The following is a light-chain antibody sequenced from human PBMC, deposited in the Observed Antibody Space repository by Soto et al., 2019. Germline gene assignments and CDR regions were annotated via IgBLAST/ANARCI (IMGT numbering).Light chain of an antibody. Sequence: QSALTQPASVSGSPGQSITMSCTGTSSDVGAFDYVSWYQQHPNKAPKLMIYDVSDRPSGVSNRFSGSKSGNTASLTISGLQAEDEAEYYCSSYTTGRTEVFGTGTKLTVL. CDR3: SSYTTGRTEV. J-gene: IGLJ1*01. CDR1: SSDVGAFDY. V-gene: IGLV2-14*01. CDR2: DVS.